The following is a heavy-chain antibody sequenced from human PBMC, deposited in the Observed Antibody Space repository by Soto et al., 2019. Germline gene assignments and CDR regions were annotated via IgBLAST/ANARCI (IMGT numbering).Heavy chain of an antibody. CDR2: IYYSGST. V-gene: IGHV4-59*01. D-gene: IGHD3-10*01. CDR1: GGSISSYY. Sequence: QVQLQESGPGLVKPSETLSLTCTVSGGSISSYYWSWIRQPPGKGLEWIGYIYYSGSTNYNPSLKSRVTISVDTSKNQFARKLSSVTAADTAVYYCARVINYYGSGSLVGLYVWGQGTTVTVSS. CDR3: ARVINYYGSGSLVGLYV. J-gene: IGHJ6*02.